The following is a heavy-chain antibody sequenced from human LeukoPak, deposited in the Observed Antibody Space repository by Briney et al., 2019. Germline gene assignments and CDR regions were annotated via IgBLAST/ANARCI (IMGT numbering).Heavy chain of an antibody. D-gene: IGHD3-22*01. CDR3: ANHYYDSSAYSDYYYYMDV. CDR1: GFTFSSYG. Sequence: GGSLRLSCAASGFTFSSYGMHWVRQAPGKGLEWVSIISYDGSNKYYADSVKGRFTISRDNSKNTLYLQMNSLRAEDTAVCYCANHYYDSSAYSDYYYYMDVWGKGTTVTVSS. CDR2: ISYDGSNK. V-gene: IGHV3-30*18. J-gene: IGHJ6*03.